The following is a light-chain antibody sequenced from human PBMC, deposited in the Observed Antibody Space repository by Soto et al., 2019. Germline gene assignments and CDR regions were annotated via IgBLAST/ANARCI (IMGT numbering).Light chain of an antibody. CDR1: SSDIGGYDL. CDR3: CSYAGSNTYV. V-gene: IGLV2-23*01. J-gene: IGLJ1*01. Sequence: QSVLTQPASVSGSPGQSITISCTGTSSDIGGYDLVSWHQHHPGKAPHLIVSEGGERPSGVSYRFSGSKSGNTASLRISGLQAEDEADYYCCSYAGSNTYVFGTGTKLTVL. CDR2: EGG.